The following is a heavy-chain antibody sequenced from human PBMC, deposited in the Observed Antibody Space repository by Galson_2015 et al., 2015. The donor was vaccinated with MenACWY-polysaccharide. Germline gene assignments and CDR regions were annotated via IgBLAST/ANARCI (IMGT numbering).Heavy chain of an antibody. D-gene: IGHD6-19*01. CDR1: GFTFSDYA. Sequence: SLRLSCAASGFTFSDYAIHWVCQAPGKGLEWVAVISFDGQYSGFADSARGRFTISRDNSIDTVYLQMNGLRIEDTAVYHCARGRYMGPDADFDPWGQGTLVAVSS. CDR2: ISFDGQYS. V-gene: IGHV3-30*04. J-gene: IGHJ5*02. CDR3: ARGRYMGPDADFDP.